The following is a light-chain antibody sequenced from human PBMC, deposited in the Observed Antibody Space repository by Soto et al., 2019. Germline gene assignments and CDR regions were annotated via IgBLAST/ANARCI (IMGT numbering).Light chain of an antibody. J-gene: IGLJ1*01. CDR1: SSDVGAYNY. CDR2: DVS. CDR3: CSYAGSYNYV. V-gene: IGLV2-11*01. Sequence: QSALTQPRSVSGSPGQSVTISCTGTSSDVGAYNYVSWYQQHPGKAPKVMIYDVSKRPSGVPDRFSGSQSGTTAALTISGLQADDEADDYCCSYAGSYNYVFGSGTKLTVL.